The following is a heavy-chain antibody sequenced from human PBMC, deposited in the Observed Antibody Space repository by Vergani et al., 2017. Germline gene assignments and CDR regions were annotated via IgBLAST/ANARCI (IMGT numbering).Heavy chain of an antibody. CDR1: GFTFSSYG. Sequence: QVQLVESGGGVVQPGGSLRLSCAASGFTFSSYGMHWVRQAPGKGLEWVAVISYDGSNKYYADSVKGRFTISRDNSKNTLYLQMNSLRAEDTAVYYCAKDPDYGGLMDVWGKGTTVTVSS. CDR3: AKDPDYGGLMDV. CDR2: ISYDGSNK. D-gene: IGHD4-23*01. V-gene: IGHV3-30*18. J-gene: IGHJ6*03.